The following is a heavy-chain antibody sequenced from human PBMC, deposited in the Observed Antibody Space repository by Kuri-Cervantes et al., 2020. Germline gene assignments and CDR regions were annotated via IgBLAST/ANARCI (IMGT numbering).Heavy chain of an antibody. CDR3: ARGRGDYGDYVGNQLRYNWFDP. V-gene: IGHV3-33*01. CDR1: GFTFSSYG. J-gene: IGHJ5*02. Sequence: GESLKISCAASGFTFSSYGMHWVRQAPGKGLEWVAVIWYDGSNKYYADSVKGRFTISRDNSKNTLYLQMNSLGAEDKAVYYCARGRGDYGDYVGNQLRYNWFDPWGQGTLGTVSS. CDR2: IWYDGSNK. D-gene: IGHD4-17*01.